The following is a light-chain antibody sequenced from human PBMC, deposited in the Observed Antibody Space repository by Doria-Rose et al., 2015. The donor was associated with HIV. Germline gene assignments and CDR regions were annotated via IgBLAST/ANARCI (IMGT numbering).Light chain of an antibody. CDR3: QQYYDTPS. CDR1: QSLLYTSKNY. CDR2: WAS. Sequence: DIRVTQSPESLGMSLGERATLNCKSNQSLLYTSKNYLAWYQQKPGQPHKLLIYWASTRQSSVPARFSGSGSGTDFTLTISSLEAEDVAVYYCQQYYDTPSFGPGTTVDIK. J-gene: IGKJ3*01. V-gene: IGKV4-1*01.